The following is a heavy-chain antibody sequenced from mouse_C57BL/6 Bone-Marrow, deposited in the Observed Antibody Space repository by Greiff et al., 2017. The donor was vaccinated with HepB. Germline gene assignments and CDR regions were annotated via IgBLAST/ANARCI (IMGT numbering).Heavy chain of an antibody. Sequence: EVKVIESGGCLVQPGGSLKLSCAASGFTFSDYYMYWVRQTPEKRLEWVAYISNGGGSTYYPDTVKGRFTISRDNAKNTLYLQMSRLKSEDTAMYYCARGRMIYYYGSSSHYYAMDYWGQGTSVTVSS. CDR3: ARGRMIYYYGSSSHYYAMDY. CDR1: GFTFSDYY. D-gene: IGHD1-1*01. CDR2: ISNGGGST. J-gene: IGHJ4*01. V-gene: IGHV5-12*01.